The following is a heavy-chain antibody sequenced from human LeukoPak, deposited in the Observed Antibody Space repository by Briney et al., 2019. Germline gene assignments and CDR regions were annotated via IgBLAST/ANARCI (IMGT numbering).Heavy chain of an antibody. CDR1: GFTFTNYN. D-gene: IGHD5-24*01. Sequence: GASVKFSCKASGFTFTNYNMHWVRQAPGQRLEWMGIIKPSGGSTNYAQNFQGRVTMTRDTSTSTVYMELSSLRSEDTAVYYCARVRDGYNDAYDIWGQGTMITVPS. V-gene: IGHV1-46*01. J-gene: IGHJ3*02. CDR3: ARVRDGYNDAYDI. CDR2: IKPSGGST.